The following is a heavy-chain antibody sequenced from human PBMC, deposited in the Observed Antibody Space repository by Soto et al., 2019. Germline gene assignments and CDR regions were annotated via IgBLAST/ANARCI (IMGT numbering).Heavy chain of an antibody. V-gene: IGHV4-39*07. J-gene: IGHJ6*02. Sequence: PSETLSLTCTVSGGSISSRSYYWGWIRQPPGKGLEWIGSIYYSGSTYYNPSLKSRVTISVDKSKNQFSLKLSSVTAADTAVYYCARAGRGYCSGGSCYSGLHGMDVWGQGTTVTVSS. D-gene: IGHD2-15*01. CDR1: GGSISSRSYY. CDR3: ARAGRGYCSGGSCYSGLHGMDV. CDR2: IYYSGST.